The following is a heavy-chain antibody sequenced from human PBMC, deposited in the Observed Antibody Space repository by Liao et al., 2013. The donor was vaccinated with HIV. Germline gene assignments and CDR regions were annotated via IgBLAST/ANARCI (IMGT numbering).Heavy chain of an antibody. J-gene: IGHJ4*02. Sequence: QVQLQQWGAGLLKPSETLSLTCDVYGGSFSGYYWSWIRQPPGKGLEWIGEINHSGSTNYNPSLKSRVTISVDTSKKQVSLKLSSVTAADTAVYYCARGPLTNSRSWYYNYWGQGTLVTVSS. CDR1: GGSFSGYY. V-gene: IGHV4-34*01. CDR2: INHSGST. D-gene: IGHD6-13*01. CDR3: ARGPLTNSRSWYYNY.